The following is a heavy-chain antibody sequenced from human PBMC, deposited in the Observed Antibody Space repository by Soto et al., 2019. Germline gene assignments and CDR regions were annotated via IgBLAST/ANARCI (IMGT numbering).Heavy chain of an antibody. CDR2: IYWDDDK. Sequence: QITLKESGPTLVKPTQTLTLTCTFSGFSLSTSGVGVGWIRQPPGKALEWLALIYWDDDKRYSPSLKSRLTIPKDTSKNQVVLTMTNMDPVDTAAYYCAHTGSHLIAVAGPDYWGQGTLVTVSS. V-gene: IGHV2-5*02. CDR3: AHTGSHLIAVAGPDY. J-gene: IGHJ4*02. CDR1: GFSLSTSGVG. D-gene: IGHD6-19*01.